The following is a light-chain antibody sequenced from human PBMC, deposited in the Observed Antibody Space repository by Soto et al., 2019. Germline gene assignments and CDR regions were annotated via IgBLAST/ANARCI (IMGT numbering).Light chain of an antibody. V-gene: IGKV4-1*01. J-gene: IGKJ4*01. CDR3: QQYYSTLT. Sequence: DIVMTQSPDSLAVSLGERVTINCKSSQSVLYSSNNKNYLAWYQQKPGQPPKLLIYWASTRESGVPDRFSGSGSGTDFTLTISSLQAEDVAVYYCQQYYSTLTFGGGTKVEIK. CDR1: QSVLYSSNNKNY. CDR2: WAS.